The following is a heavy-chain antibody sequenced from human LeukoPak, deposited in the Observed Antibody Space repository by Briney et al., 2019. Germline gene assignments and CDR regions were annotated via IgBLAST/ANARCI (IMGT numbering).Heavy chain of an antibody. CDR1: GYTFTGYY. J-gene: IGHJ4*02. V-gene: IGHV1-2*02. D-gene: IGHD2-2*01. CDR2: INPNSGGT. CDR3: ARGLRYCSSTSCSLYFDY. Sequence: ASVKVSCKASGYTFTGYYMHWVRQAPGQGLEWMGWINPNSGGTNYAQKFQGRVTMTRDTSISTAYMELSRLRSDDTAVYYCARGLRYCSSTSCSLYFDYWGQGTLVTVSS.